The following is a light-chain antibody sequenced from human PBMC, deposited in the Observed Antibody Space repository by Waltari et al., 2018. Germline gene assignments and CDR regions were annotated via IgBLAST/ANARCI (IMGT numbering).Light chain of an antibody. Sequence: QSALTQPASVSGSPGQSTTIPGTVTCRDIGRYDLVPWYQHHPGKAPKLRIFEVIQRPSGVSNRFSGSKSGNTASLTISGLQAEDEADYHCCSYAGNSIYVFGTGTKVTVL. CDR1: CRDIGRYDL. CDR2: EVI. CDR3: CSYAGNSIYV. J-gene: IGLJ1*01. V-gene: IGLV2-23*02.